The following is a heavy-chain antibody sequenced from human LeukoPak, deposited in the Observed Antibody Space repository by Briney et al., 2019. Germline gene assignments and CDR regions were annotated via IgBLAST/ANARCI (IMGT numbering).Heavy chain of an antibody. Sequence: GRSLRLSCAASGFTFSSYGMHWVRQAPGKGLEWVAVISYDGSNKYYADSVKGRFTISRDNSKNTLYLQMNSLRAEDTAVYYCAEDLGSYLDYWGQGTLVTVSS. CDR3: AEDLGSYLDY. J-gene: IGHJ4*02. CDR2: ISYDGSNK. V-gene: IGHV3-30*18. D-gene: IGHD3-16*02. CDR1: GFTFSSYG.